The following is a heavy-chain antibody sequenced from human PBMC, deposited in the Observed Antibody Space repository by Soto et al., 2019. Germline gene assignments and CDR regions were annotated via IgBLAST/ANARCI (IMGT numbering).Heavy chain of an antibody. J-gene: IGHJ6*02. V-gene: IGHV1-69*13. CDR1: GYSFTRYG. D-gene: IGHD2-15*01. CDR2: IIPIFGTA. Sequence: SVKVSCKASGYSFTRYGIGWARQAPGQGLEWMGGIIPIFGTANYAQKFQGRVTITADESTNTAYMGLSSLRSGGTAVYYCARSRFVVGVTEDYYGMDVWGQGTTVTVSS. CDR3: ARSRFVVGVTEDYYGMDV.